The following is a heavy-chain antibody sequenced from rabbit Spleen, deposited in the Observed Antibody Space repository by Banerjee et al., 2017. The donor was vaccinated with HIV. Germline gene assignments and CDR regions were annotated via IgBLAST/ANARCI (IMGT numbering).Heavy chain of an antibody. D-gene: IGHD2-1*01. J-gene: IGHJ4*01. V-gene: IGHV1S45*01. CDR2: INAATGKP. Sequence: QEHLVESGGGLVKPEGSLTLTCKASAFSFGDRDVMCWVRQAAGKGLEWIACINAATGKPVYATWAKGRFTISRTSSTTVTLQMTSLTAADTATYFCARDLVGVIGWNFYLWGQGTLVTVS. CDR1: AFSFGDRDV. CDR3: ARDLVGVIGWNFYL.